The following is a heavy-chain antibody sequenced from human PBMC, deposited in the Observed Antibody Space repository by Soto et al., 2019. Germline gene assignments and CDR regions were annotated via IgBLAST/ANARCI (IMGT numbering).Heavy chain of an antibody. D-gene: IGHD6-13*01. Sequence: SETLSLTCAVSGGSFSGYIWTWIRQTPGKGLQWIGQINHSGSSIYNPSLKSRVTISVDRSKNQFSLKLSSVTAADTAVYYCARSGYSSSWYYFDYWGQGTLVTVS. CDR1: GGSFSGYI. J-gene: IGHJ4*02. V-gene: IGHV4-34*01. CDR2: INHSGSS. CDR3: ARSGYSSSWYYFDY.